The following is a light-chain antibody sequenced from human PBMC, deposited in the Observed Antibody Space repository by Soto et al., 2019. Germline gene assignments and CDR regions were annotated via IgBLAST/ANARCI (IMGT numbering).Light chain of an antibody. V-gene: IGLV2-8*01. CDR3: SSYAGINTDVV. J-gene: IGLJ2*01. Sequence: QSALTQPPSASGSPGQSVTISCTGTNSDVGGYGYVSWYQQHPGKAPKLMIFEVTKRASGVPNRFSGSKSGNTASLTVSGLQAEDEADYYCSSYAGINTDVVFGGGTKVTVL. CDR2: EVT. CDR1: NSDVGGYGY.